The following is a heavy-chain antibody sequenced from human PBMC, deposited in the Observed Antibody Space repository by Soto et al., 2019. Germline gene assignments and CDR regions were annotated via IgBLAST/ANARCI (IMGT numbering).Heavy chain of an antibody. D-gene: IGHD3-16*01. CDR2: IIPIFGTA. CDR1: GGTFGSYA. V-gene: IGHV1-69*01. Sequence: GXSVKVSCKASGGTFGSYAISWVRQAPVQGLEWMGGIIPIFGTANYARKFQGRVTITADESTSTAYMELSSLRSEDTAVYYCAREKGPSIMITFGGGYYGMDVWGQGTTVTVSS. CDR3: AREKGPSIMITFGGGYYGMDV. J-gene: IGHJ6*02.